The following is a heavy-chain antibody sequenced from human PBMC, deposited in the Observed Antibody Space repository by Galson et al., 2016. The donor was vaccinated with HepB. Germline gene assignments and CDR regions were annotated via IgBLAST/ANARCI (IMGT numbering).Heavy chain of an antibody. D-gene: IGHD1-14*01. J-gene: IGHJ4*02. CDR3: AAFETVIFIRNFDY. CDR2: ISGDSNYI. Sequence: SLRLSCAASGITFTDYSFNWVRQAPGKGLEWVSSISGDSNYIIYAESVRGRFTISRDDARNTLFLQMNSLRVEDTAVYYCAAFETVIFIRNFDYWGQGTLVTVSS. CDR1: GITFTDYS. V-gene: IGHV3-21*01.